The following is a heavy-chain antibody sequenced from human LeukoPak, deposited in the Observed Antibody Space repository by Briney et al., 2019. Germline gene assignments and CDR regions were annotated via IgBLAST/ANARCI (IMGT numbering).Heavy chain of an antibody. Sequence: SQTLSLTYALSGDSLHNNVAAWNWLRQSPSRGLEWLGMTYYRSKWYSDYAVSVKSRITINADTSKNQFYLQLNSVTPDDTAVYYGAGSPSGSYPDSWGQGALVTVSS. CDR2: TYYRSKWYS. V-gene: IGHV6-1*01. CDR1: GDSLHNNVAA. D-gene: IGHD1-26*01. J-gene: IGHJ4*02. CDR3: AGSPSGSYPDS.